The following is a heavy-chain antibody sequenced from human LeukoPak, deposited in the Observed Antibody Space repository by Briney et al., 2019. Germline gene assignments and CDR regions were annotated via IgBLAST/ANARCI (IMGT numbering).Heavy chain of an antibody. CDR3: TRHSDPYCSRANCYVDNFYGLDV. J-gene: IGHJ6*02. CDR1: GFTFSDYY. Sequence: PGGSLRLSCAASGFTFSDYYMSWIRQAPGKGLEWVSYISSSGSTIYYADSVKGRFTISRDNAKNSLYLQMNSLRAEDTAVYYCTRHSDPYCSRANCYVDNFYGLDVWGQGTRVTVSS. CDR2: ISSSGSTI. V-gene: IGHV3-11*01. D-gene: IGHD2-2*01.